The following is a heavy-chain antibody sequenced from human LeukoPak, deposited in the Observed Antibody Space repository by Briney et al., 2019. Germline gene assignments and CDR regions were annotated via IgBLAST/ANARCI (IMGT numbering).Heavy chain of an antibody. CDR1: GFTFSSYA. CDR3: AKPPTYNWNDNSPLLY. CDR2: IGGTGSNT. V-gene: IGHV3-23*01. J-gene: IGHJ4*02. D-gene: IGHD1-1*01. Sequence: GGALRLSCATSGFTFSSYAMTWVRQAPGKGLAWVSAIGGTGSNTYYEGSVKGRFTISRDNSKDTLHLQMNSLRAEDTAVYYCAKPPTYNWNDNSPLLYWGQGTLVTVSS.